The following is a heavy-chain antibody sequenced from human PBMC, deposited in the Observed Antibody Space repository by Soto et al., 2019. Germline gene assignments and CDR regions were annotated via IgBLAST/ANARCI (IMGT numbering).Heavy chain of an antibody. Sequence: PSETLSLTCTVSGGSISSYYWSWIRQPPGKGLEWIGYIYYSGSTNYNPSLKSRVTISVDTSKNQFSLKLSSVTAADTAVYYCASLLRGYSGYDHLTGWFDPWGQGTLVTVAS. CDR2: IYYSGST. D-gene: IGHD5-12*01. CDR3: ASLLRGYSGYDHLTGWFDP. J-gene: IGHJ5*02. V-gene: IGHV4-59*01. CDR1: GGSISSYY.